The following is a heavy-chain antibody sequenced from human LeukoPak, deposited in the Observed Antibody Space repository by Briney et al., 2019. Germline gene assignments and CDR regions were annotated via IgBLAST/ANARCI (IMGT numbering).Heavy chain of an antibody. J-gene: IGHJ1*01. D-gene: IGHD1-26*01. CDR3: AASIVGLTYDEHFEH. CDR2: MYNGGGT. V-gene: IGHV3-53*01. Sequence: GGSLRLSCAASGFPVSINHMNWVRQAPGKGLEWVSVMYNGGGTYYADSVKGRFTISRDISRNTLYLQMNSLRAEDTAVYYCAASIVGLTYDEHFEHWGQGTLVTVSS. CDR1: GFPVSINH.